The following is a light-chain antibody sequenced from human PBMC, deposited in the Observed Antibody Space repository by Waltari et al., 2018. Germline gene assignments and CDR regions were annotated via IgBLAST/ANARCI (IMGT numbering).Light chain of an antibody. V-gene: IGLV2-14*01. J-gene: IGLJ3*02. CDR3: SSYTTALTWV. CDR1: SGHFTLYNY. CDR2: EVT. Sequence: QSALTQPASLSGSPGKSITISCTGVSGHFTLYNYVSWYQHQPGKAPRLIIYEVTKRHSGISYRFSGSKSDNTASLTISGLQAEDEADYYCSSYTTALTWVFGGGTKLTVL.